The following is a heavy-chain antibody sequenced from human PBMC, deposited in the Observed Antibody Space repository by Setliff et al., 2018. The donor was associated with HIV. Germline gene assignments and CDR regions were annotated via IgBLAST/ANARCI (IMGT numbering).Heavy chain of an antibody. CDR2: ISSSSNTI. CDR1: GFTFSTCS. Sequence: GGSLRLSCAASGFTFSTCSMDWVRQAPGEGLEWVSYISSSSNTIYYADSVKGRFTISRDNAKNSLYLQMNSLRDEDTAVSYCARLGYCTGGSCYYYYKDVWGKGTTVTVSS. J-gene: IGHJ6*03. V-gene: IGHV3-48*02. D-gene: IGHD2-15*01. CDR3: ARLGYCTGGSCYYYYKDV.